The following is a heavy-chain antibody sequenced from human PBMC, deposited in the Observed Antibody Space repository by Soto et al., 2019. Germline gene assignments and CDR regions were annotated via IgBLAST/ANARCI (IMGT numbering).Heavy chain of an antibody. CDR3: ARDLPRERVSTRSYYYYGMDV. J-gene: IGHJ6*02. CDR1: GGTFSSYA. D-gene: IGHD1-1*01. Sequence: GASVKVSCKASGGTFSSYAMRWVRQAPGQGLEWMGGIIPIFGTANYAQKFQGRVTITADESTSTAYMELSSLRSEDTAVYYCARDLPRERVSTRSYYYYGMDVWGQGTTVTVSS. CDR2: IIPIFGTA. V-gene: IGHV1-69*13.